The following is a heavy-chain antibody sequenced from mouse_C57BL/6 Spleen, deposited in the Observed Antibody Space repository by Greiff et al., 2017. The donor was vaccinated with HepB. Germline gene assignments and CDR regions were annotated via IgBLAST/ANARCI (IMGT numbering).Heavy chain of an antibody. J-gene: IGHJ4*01. CDR3: AKDSSGPHYAMDY. CDR2: IHPNSGST. Sequence: QVQLKQSGAELVKPGASVKLSCKASGYTFTSYWMHWVKQRPGQGLEWIGMIHPNSGSTNYNEKFKSKATLTVDKSSSTAYMQLSSLTSEDSAVYYCAKDSSGPHYAMDYWGQGTSVTVSS. V-gene: IGHV1-64*01. CDR1: GYTFTSYW. D-gene: IGHD3-2*02.